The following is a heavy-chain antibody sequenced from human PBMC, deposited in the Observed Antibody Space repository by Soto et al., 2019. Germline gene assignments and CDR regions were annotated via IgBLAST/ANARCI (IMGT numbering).Heavy chain of an antibody. CDR2: TYYRSKWYN. CDR1: GASVSSKSAA. V-gene: IGHV6-1*01. Sequence: SQTLSLNCSISGASVSSKSAAWNWIRQSPSIGLECVGRTYYRSKWYNYYAVSVKSRITINPDTSKNQFSLHLNSVTPEDTAVYYCGTFIITTSPDXWGEVTTLTVSX. J-gene: IGHJ6*04. D-gene: IGHD3-22*01. CDR3: GTFIITTSPDX.